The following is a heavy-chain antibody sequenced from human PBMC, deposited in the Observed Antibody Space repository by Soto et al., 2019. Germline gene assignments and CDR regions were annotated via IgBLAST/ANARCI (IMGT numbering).Heavy chain of an antibody. Sequence: GGSLRLSCAASGFAFSNCAMSWVRQAPGKGLEWVSTIKTSGDTTFYADPVKGRFTTSRDDSKNTLYLQMNSLRAEDTATYYCTKDVTGDIGADFWGQGTPVTVS. V-gene: IGHV3-23*05. J-gene: IGHJ4*02. CDR1: GFAFSNCA. D-gene: IGHD2-21*02. CDR2: IKTSGDTT. CDR3: TKDVTGDIGADF.